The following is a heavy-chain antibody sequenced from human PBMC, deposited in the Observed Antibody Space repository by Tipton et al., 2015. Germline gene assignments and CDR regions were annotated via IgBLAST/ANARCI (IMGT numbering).Heavy chain of an antibody. CDR1: GGPFSGYY. D-gene: IGHD3-16*01. Sequence: TLSLTCAVYGGPFSGYYWSWIRQAPGKGLEWIGNIFYNGYTNNNPSLKSRLTMSVDTSKNHFSLKLSSVTPADTAVYYCARLRLPAYGLDVWGQGTTVTVSS. V-gene: IGHV4-34*10. J-gene: IGHJ6*02. CDR3: ARLRLPAYGLDV. CDR2: IFYNGYT.